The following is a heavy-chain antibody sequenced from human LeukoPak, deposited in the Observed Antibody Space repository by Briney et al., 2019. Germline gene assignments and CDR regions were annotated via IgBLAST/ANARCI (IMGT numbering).Heavy chain of an antibody. CDR2: IYYSGST. V-gene: IGHV4-59*08. J-gene: IGHJ4*02. D-gene: IGHD3-9*01. CDR3: ARSYYDILTGYYSRYYFDY. Sequence: PSETLSLTCTVSGGSISSYYWSWIRQPPGKGLEWIGYIYYSGSTNYNPSLKSRVTISVDTSKNQFSLKLSSVTAADTAVYYCARSYYDILTGYYSRYYFDYWGQGTLVTVSS. CDR1: GGSISSYY.